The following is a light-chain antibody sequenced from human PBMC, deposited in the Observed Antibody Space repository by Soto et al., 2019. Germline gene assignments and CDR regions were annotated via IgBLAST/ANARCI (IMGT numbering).Light chain of an antibody. J-gene: IGKJ1*01. CDR3: QKYDRAPRT. CDR1: QGIHNY. Sequence: DIQMTQSPSSLSASVGDRVTISCRASQGIHNYLAWYQQKPGNVPELLIYGASTLESGVPSRFSGSGSGTDFTLTISSLQPEDVATYYWQKYDRAPRTFGQGTKVEI. CDR2: GAS. V-gene: IGKV1-27*01.